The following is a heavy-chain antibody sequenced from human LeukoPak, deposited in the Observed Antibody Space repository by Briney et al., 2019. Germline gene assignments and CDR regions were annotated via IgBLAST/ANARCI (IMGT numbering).Heavy chain of an antibody. D-gene: IGHD6-13*01. Sequence: GGSLRLSCAASGFTVSSNYMSWVRQAPGKGLEWVSVIYSGGSTYYADSVKGRFTISRDNSKNTLYLQMNSLRAEDTAVYYCASRFIAAAAYDAFDIWGQGTMVTVSS. CDR3: ASRFIAAAAYDAFDI. CDR1: GFTVSSNY. CDR2: IYSGGST. V-gene: IGHV3-66*01. J-gene: IGHJ3*02.